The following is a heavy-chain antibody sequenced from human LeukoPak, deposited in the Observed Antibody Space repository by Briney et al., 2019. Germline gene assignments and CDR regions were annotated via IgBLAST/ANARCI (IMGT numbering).Heavy chain of an antibody. Sequence: GGSLRLSCAASGVTFSSYWMSWVRQAPGKGLEWVANIKQDGSEKYYVDSVKGRFTISRDNAKNSLYLQMNSLRAEDTAVYYCNYYGSGSSYYFDYWGQGTLVTVSS. D-gene: IGHD3-10*01. V-gene: IGHV3-7*01. CDR2: IKQDGSEK. CDR1: GVTFSSYW. CDR3: NYYGSGSSYYFDY. J-gene: IGHJ4*02.